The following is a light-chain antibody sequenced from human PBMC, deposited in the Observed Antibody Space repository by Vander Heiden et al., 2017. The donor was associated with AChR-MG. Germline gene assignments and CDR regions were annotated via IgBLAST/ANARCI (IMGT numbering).Light chain of an antibody. J-gene: IGLJ1*01. Sequence: QSALTHPRSVSGSPGQSVTISCTGTSSDVGGYNYVSWYQQHPGKAPKLMINDVSKRPSGVPDRFSGSKSGNTASLTISGLQAEDEADYYCCSYAGSYTFYVFGTGTKVTVL. CDR1: SSDVGGYNY. CDR3: CSYAGSYTFYV. CDR2: DVS. V-gene: IGLV2-11*01.